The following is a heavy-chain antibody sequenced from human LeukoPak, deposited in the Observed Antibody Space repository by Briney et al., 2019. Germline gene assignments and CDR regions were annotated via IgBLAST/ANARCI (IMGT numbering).Heavy chain of an antibody. CDR1: GFPFSSYA. V-gene: IGHV3-23*01. CDR2: LSASGDTT. CDR3: AKDDNGPHDN. D-gene: IGHD1-1*01. Sequence: PGGSLRLSCAASGFPFSSYAMSWVRQAPGKGLEWVSALSASGDTTYYADSVKGRFTISRDNSKNTLYLRMSSLRAEDTALYYCAKDDNGPHDNWGQGTLDTVSS. J-gene: IGHJ4*02.